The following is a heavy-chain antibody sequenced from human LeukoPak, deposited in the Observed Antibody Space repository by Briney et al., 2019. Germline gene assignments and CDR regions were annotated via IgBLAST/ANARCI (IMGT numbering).Heavy chain of an antibody. CDR3: ARAPMPGYGYRTPFDY. Sequence: GASVKVSCKSSGYTFTSYGISWVRQAPGQGLEWMGWISAYNGNTNYAQKLQGRVTITTDTSTSTAYMELRSLRSDDTAVYYCARAPMPGYGYRTPFDYWGQGTLVTVSS. V-gene: IGHV1-18*01. D-gene: IGHD5-18*01. CDR2: ISAYNGNT. CDR1: GYTFTSYG. J-gene: IGHJ4*02.